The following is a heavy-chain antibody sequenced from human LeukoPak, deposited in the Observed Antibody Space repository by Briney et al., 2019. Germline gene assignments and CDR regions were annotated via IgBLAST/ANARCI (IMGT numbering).Heavy chain of an antibody. D-gene: IGHD3-10*01. CDR1: GGSISSYY. Sequence: SETLSLTCTVSGGSISSYYWSWIRQPAGKGLEWIGRIYTSGSTNYNPSLKSRVTMSVDTSKNQFSLKLSSVTAAGTAMYYCARGKDHMVRGVSDWFDPWGQGTLVTVSS. CDR2: IYTSGST. V-gene: IGHV4-4*07. J-gene: IGHJ5*02. CDR3: ARGKDHMVRGVSDWFDP.